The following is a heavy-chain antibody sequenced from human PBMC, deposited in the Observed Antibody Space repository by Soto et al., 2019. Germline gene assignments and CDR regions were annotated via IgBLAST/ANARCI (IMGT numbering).Heavy chain of an antibody. CDR2: INHSGST. V-gene: IGHV4-34*01. Sequence: SETLSLTCAVYGGYFSGYYWSWIRQPPGKGLEWIGEINHSGSTNYNPSLKSRVTISVDTSKNQFSLKLSSVTAADTAVYYCARPPSSSWSHFDYWGQGTLVTVSS. CDR3: ARPPSSSWSHFDY. J-gene: IGHJ4*02. D-gene: IGHD6-13*01. CDR1: GGYFSGYY.